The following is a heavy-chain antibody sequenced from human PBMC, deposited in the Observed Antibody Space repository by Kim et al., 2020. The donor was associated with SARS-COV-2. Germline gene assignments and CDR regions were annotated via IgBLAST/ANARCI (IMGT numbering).Heavy chain of an antibody. CDR2: ISGSGGST. V-gene: IGHV3-23*01. CDR1: GFTFSSYA. D-gene: IGHD3-10*01. CDR3: AKDPYGSGSSRFDY. J-gene: IGHJ4*02. Sequence: LSLTCAASGFTFSSYAMSWVRQAPGKGLEWVSAISGSGGSTYYADSVKGRFTISRDNSKNTLYLQMNSLRAEDTAVYYCAKDPYGSGSSRFDYWGQGTLVTVSS.